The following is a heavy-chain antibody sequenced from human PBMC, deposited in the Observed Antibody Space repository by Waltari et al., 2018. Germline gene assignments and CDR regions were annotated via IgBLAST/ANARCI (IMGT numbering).Heavy chain of an antibody. CDR1: GGSFSGYY. CDR3: ASLYCSGGSCYLDY. V-gene: IGHV4-34*01. J-gene: IGHJ4*02. CDR2: INHSGST. D-gene: IGHD2-15*01. Sequence: QVQLQQWGAGLLKPSETLSLTCAVYGGSFSGYYWSWIRQPPGKGLEWFGEINHSGSTNYNPSLKSRVTISVDTSKNQFSLKLSSVTAADTAVYYCASLYCSGGSCYLDYWGQGTLVTVSS.